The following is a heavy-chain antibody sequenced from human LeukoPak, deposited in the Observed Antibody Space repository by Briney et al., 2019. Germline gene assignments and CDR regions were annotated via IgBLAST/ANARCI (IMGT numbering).Heavy chain of an antibody. CDR2: IYYSGST. CDR1: GGSISSYY. V-gene: IGHV4-59*12. J-gene: IGHJ5*02. D-gene: IGHD6-13*01. CDR3: ARSSLYSSSWYWNNWFDP. Sequence: SETLSLTCTVSGGSISSYYWSWIRQPPGKGLEWIGYIYYSGSTNYNPSLKSRVTISVDTSKNQFSLKLSSVTAADTAVYYCARSSLYSSSWYWNNWFDPWGQGTLVTVSS.